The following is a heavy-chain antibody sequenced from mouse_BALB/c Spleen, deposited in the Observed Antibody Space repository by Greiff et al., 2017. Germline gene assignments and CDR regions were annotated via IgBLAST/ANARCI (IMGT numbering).Heavy chain of an antibody. Sequence: EVQRVESGGGLVKPGGSLKLSCAASGFTFSSYAMSWVRQTPEKRLEWVATISSGGSYTYYPDSVKGRFTISRDNAKNTLYLQMSSLRSEDTAMYYCARHATVNYFDVWGAGTTVTVSS. V-gene: IGHV5-9-3*01. CDR1: GFTFSSYA. J-gene: IGHJ1*01. CDR3: ARHATVNYFDV. D-gene: IGHD1-1*01. CDR2: ISSGGSYT.